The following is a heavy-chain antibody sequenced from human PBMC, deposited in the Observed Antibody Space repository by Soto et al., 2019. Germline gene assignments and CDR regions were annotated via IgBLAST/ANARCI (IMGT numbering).Heavy chain of an antibody. J-gene: IGHJ4*02. CDR2: INADNGNT. D-gene: IGHD6-13*01. CDR1: GYTFTSYA. Sequence: ASVKVSCKASGYTFTSYAIHWVCQAPGQRLEWMGWINADNGNTKFSQKFQGRVTITRDTSASTAYMELSSLRFEDTAVFYCASGKAAGYWGQGTLVTVSS. V-gene: IGHV1-3*01. CDR3: ASGKAAGY.